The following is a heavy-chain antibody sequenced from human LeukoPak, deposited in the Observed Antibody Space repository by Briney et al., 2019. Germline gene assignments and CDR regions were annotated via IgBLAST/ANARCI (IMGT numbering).Heavy chain of an antibody. Sequence: ASVKVSCKAPGYTFTDYYIHWVRQAPGQGLEWMGCIDPDSGGTKYGQKFQGRVTMTRDTSINTAYMELSRLRSDDTAVCYCAREYYDSSGIKYAFDIWGQGTMVTVSS. V-gene: IGHV1-2*02. D-gene: IGHD3-22*01. CDR3: AREYYDSSGIKYAFDI. CDR2: IDPDSGGT. J-gene: IGHJ3*02. CDR1: GYTFTDYY.